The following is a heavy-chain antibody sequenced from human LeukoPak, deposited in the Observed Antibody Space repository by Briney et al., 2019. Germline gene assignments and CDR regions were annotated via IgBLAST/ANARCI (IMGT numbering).Heavy chain of an antibody. J-gene: IGHJ3*02. V-gene: IGHV1-18*04. D-gene: IGHD2-15*01. Sequence: ASVKVSCKASGYTFTSYGISWVRQAPGQGLEWMGLISAYNGNTNYAQKLQGRVTMTTDTSTSTAYMELRSLRSDDTAVYYCARGYCSGGSCYSGGAFDIWGQGTMVTVSS. CDR1: GYTFTSYG. CDR2: ISAYNGNT. CDR3: ARGYCSGGSCYSGGAFDI.